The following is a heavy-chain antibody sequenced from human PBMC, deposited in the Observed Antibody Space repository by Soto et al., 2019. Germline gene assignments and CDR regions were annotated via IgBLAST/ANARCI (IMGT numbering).Heavy chain of an antibody. CDR2: IHYSGST. CDR3: ARVRSNTIFGVVIRLYYFDY. CDR1: GGSISSYY. D-gene: IGHD3-3*01. Sequence: SETLSLTCTVSGGSISSYYWSWIRQPPGKGLEWIGYIHYSGSTNYNPSLKSRVTISVDTSKNQFSLKLSSVTAADTAVYYCARVRSNTIFGVVIRLYYFDYWGQGTLVTVSS. J-gene: IGHJ4*02. V-gene: IGHV4-59*01.